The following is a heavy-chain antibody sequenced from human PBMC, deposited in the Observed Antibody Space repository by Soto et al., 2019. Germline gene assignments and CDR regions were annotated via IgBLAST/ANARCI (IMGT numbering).Heavy chain of an antibody. V-gene: IGHV1-69*06. D-gene: IGHD5-12*01. Sequence: QVQLVQSGAEVKKTGSSVKVSCKASGATFSSYAINWVRQAPGQGLEWMGGIIPICGRANYEQKFQGRVTITANKTTSTGQMDLSRVKSDDQALYYCEKRGGGGYDCVLDVWGQWTTVTV. CDR3: EKRGGGGYDCVLDV. CDR2: IIPICGRA. CDR1: GATFSSYA. J-gene: IGHJ6*02.